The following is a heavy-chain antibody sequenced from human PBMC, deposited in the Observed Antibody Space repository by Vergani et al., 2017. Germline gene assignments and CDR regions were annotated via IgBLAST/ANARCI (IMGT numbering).Heavy chain of an antibody. J-gene: IGHJ4*02. CDR3: ARVGSYCSSTSCYDY. CDR1: VYTFTIYY. D-gene: IGHD2-2*01. V-gene: IGHV1-46*03. CDR2: INPSGGTT. Sequence: QVQLVQSGAEVKKPGASVKVSCKASVYTFTIYYVHWVRQAPGQGLEWMGIINPSGGTTSYAQKFQGRVTMTRDTSTSTVYMELSSLRSEDTAVYYCARVGSYCSSTSCYDYWGQGTLVTVSS.